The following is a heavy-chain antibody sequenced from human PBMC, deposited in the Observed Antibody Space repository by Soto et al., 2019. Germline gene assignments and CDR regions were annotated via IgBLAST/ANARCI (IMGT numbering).Heavy chain of an antibody. CDR3: ARGRYTSYDFWSGYQYYFDY. D-gene: IGHD3-3*01. V-gene: IGHV4-34*01. J-gene: IGHJ4*02. Sequence: SETLSLTCAVYGGSFSGYYWSWIRQPPGKGLEWIGEINHSGSTNYNPSLKSRVTISVDTSKNQFSLKLSSVTAADTAVYYCARGRYTSYDFWSGYQYYFDYWGQGTLVTVSS. CDR2: INHSGST. CDR1: GGSFSGYY.